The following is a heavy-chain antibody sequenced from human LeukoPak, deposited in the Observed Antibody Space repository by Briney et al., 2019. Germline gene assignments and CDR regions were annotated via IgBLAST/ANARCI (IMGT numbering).Heavy chain of an antibody. CDR2: ISNSSPNI. CDR3: AGDRSGSYYDSFDI. CDR1: GFTFISYS. J-gene: IGHJ3*02. Sequence: PGGSLRLSCAASGFTFISYSMNWVRQAPGKGLEWVSSISNSSPNIYYADSVKGRFTISRDNAKNSLYLQMNSLRAEDTAVYYCAGDRSGSYYDSFDIWGQGTMVTVSS. D-gene: IGHD3-10*01. V-gene: IGHV3-21*01.